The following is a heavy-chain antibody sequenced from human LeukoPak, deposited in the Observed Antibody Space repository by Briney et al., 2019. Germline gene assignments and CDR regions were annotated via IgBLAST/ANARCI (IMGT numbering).Heavy chain of an antibody. J-gene: IGHJ4*02. CDR2: IYPGGTT. D-gene: IGHD2-21*01. Sequence: SETLSLTSTVSGDSITYYHWTCIRHPPGKAREWSGDIYPGGTTRYNPSLRSRTTISVDTSKNQFSLMLGSVTAADTALYYCARHVAHTSKIDFWGLGTLVTVSS. CDR3: ARHVAHTSKIDF. CDR1: GDSITYYH. V-gene: IGHV4-4*09.